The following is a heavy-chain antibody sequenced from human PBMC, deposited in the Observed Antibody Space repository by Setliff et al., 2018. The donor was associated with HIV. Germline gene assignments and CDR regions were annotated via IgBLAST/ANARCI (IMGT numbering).Heavy chain of an antibody. CDR3: ARLDTIMLYSDC. CDR1: HYSINSEYY. CDR2: IYQSGST. D-gene: IGHD3-16*01. Sequence: SETLSLTCTVSHYSINSEYYWGWFRQPPGKGLEYIGSIYQSGSTYCSPSLKSRVSMSIDTSEDQFSLRLKSLTASDTAVYYCARLDTIMLYSDCWGQGTLVTVSS. J-gene: IGHJ4*02. V-gene: IGHV4-38-2*02.